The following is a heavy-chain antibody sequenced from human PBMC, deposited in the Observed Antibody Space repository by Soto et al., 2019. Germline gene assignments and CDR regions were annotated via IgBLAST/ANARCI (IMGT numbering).Heavy chain of an antibody. D-gene: IGHD3-3*01. J-gene: IGHJ5*02. CDR1: GGSISSGVYS. Sequence: SETLSLTCAVSGGSISSGVYSGIWIRQPPGKVLEWIGYIYHSGSTYYNPSLKSRVTISVDRSKNQFSLKLSSVTAADTAVYYCARGNYDFWSGYPGHWFDPWGQGTLVTVSS. CDR3: ARGNYDFWSGYPGHWFDP. V-gene: IGHV4-30-2*01. CDR2: IYHSGST.